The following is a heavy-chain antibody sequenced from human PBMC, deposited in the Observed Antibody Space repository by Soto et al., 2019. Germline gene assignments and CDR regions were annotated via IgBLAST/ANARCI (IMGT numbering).Heavy chain of an antibody. D-gene: IGHD2-15*01. CDR1: GYTFTTYA. Sequence: QVQLVQSGAEVKKPGASVKVSCKASGYTFTTYAMHWVRQAPGQRLEWMGWINAGNGNTKYSQKFQGRVTITRDTSASTAYMELSSLRSEDTAVYYCARGPGGPDGPGDYWGQGTLVTVSS. V-gene: IGHV1-3*01. J-gene: IGHJ4*02. CDR3: ARGPGGPDGPGDY. CDR2: INAGNGNT.